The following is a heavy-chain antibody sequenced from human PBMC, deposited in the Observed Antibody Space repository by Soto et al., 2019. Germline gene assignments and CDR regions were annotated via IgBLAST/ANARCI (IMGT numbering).Heavy chain of an antibody. J-gene: IGHJ4*02. Sequence: QVQLQQWGAGLAKPSETLFLTCAVYGGSFSGYYWSWIRQPPGKGLEWIGEIDHSGGTNYNPSLKRRVPISVDTSKNQCSLKLTSVTAADAAVYYCARGLLGGAANWGQGTLVAVSS. CDR3: ARGLLGGAAN. CDR1: GGSFSGYY. D-gene: IGHD3-16*01. V-gene: IGHV4-34*01. CDR2: IDHSGGT.